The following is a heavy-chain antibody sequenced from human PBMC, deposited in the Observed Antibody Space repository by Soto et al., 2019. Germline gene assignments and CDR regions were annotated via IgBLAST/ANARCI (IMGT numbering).Heavy chain of an antibody. V-gene: IGHV3-23*01. D-gene: IGHD3-22*01. CDR3: AKDYYDSSGYYMASYYFDY. Sequence: GGSLRLSCAASGFTFRSYAMSWVRQAPGRGLEWVSAISGSGGITYYADSVKGRFTISRDNSKNTLYLQMNSLRAEDTAVYYCAKDYYDSSGYYMASYYFDYWGQGTLVTVSS. J-gene: IGHJ4*02. CDR2: ISGSGGIT. CDR1: GFTFRSYA.